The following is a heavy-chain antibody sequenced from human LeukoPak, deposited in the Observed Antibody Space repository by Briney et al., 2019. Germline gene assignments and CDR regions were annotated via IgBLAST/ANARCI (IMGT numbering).Heavy chain of an antibody. CDR1: GGSISSGSYY. J-gene: IGHJ5*02. Sequence: NPSETLSLTCTVSGGSISSGSYYWSWIRQPAGKGLEWIGHIYTSGNGNYNPSIKSRVTISIDTSKNQFSLKLSSVTAADTALYFCARDLGPYNWFDPWGQGTLVTVSS. CDR2: IYTSGNG. D-gene: IGHD7-27*01. CDR3: ARDLGPYNWFDP. V-gene: IGHV4-61*09.